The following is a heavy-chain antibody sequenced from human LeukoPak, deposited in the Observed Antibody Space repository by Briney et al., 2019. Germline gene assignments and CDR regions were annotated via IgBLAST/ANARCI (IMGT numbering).Heavy chain of an antibody. J-gene: IGHJ4*02. Sequence: PSETLSLTCTVSGGSISSGDYYWSWIRQPPGKGLEWIGYIYSGSPYSNPSLKSRLTISVDTSKNQFSLKLSSVTAADTAVYYCARVLVDCSGGSCYYFDYWGQGTLVTVSS. V-gene: IGHV4-30-4*01. CDR2: IYSGSP. D-gene: IGHD2-15*01. CDR1: GGSISSGDYY. CDR3: ARVLVDCSGGSCYYFDY.